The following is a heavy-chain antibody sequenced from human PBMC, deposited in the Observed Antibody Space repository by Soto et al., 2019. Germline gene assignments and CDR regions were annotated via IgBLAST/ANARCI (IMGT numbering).Heavy chain of an antibody. CDR3: VRQRGRYFVNGSCSGGYFYGMDV. CDR2: IYPADSDT. Sequence: GESLKISCKGSGYSFTSYWIGWVRQMPGKGLEWMGIIYPADSDTRYSPSFQGQVTISVDKSITTAYLQWSSLKASDTAMNYCVRQRGRYFVNGSCSGGYFYGMDVWGQGTTVTVSS. V-gene: IGHV5-51*01. D-gene: IGHD3-9*01. CDR1: GYSFTSYW. J-gene: IGHJ6*02.